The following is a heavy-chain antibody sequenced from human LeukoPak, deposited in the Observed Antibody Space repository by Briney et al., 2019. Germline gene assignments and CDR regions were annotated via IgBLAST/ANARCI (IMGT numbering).Heavy chain of an antibody. J-gene: IGHJ4*02. D-gene: IGHD6-19*01. CDR3: ARDGAVAGRVGSFDY. Sequence: PSETLSLTCAVYGGSISSNNYFWGWIRQPPGKGLEWIGSIYYSGSTYYNPSLKSRVTISVDTSKNQFSLKLSSVTAADTAVYYCARDGAVAGRVGSFDYWGQGTLVTVSS. CDR2: IYYSGST. V-gene: IGHV4-39*07. CDR1: GGSISSNNYF.